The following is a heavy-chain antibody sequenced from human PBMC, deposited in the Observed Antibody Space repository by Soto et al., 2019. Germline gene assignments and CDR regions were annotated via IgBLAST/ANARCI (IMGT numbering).Heavy chain of an antibody. CDR3: ARAVYSSSWWGYFDY. D-gene: IGHD6-13*01. CDR1: GFTFSSYG. CDR2: IWYDGSNK. J-gene: IGHJ4*02. Sequence: QVQLVESGGGVVQPGGSLRLSCAASGFTFSSYGMHWVRQAPGKGLEWVAVIWYDGSNKYYADSVKGRFTISRDNSKNTLYLQMNSLRAEDTAVYYCARAVYSSSWWGYFDYWGQGTLVTVSS. V-gene: IGHV3-33*01.